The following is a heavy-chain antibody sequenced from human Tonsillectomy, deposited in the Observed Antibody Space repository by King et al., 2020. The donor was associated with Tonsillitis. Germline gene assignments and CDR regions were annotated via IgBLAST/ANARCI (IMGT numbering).Heavy chain of an antibody. V-gene: IGHV3-49*04. J-gene: IGHJ4*02. Sequence: VQLVESGGGLVQPGRSLRLSCTASGFPFGDYAINWVRQAPGKGLEWVGFIRSKAYGGTPEYAASVKGRLTISRDDSKSIAYLQMNSLKTEDTAVYYCTRSGAGYDYLDYWGQGTLVTVSS. CDR2: IRSKAYGGTP. CDR3: TRSGAGYDYLDY. D-gene: IGHD5-12*01. CDR1: GFPFGDYA.